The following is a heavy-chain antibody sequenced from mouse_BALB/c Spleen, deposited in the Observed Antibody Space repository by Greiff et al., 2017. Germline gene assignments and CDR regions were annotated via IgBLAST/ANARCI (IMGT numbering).Heavy chain of an antibody. V-gene: IGHV3-8*02. CDR3: ARRGLYYRYEDYYAMDY. D-gene: IGHD2-14*01. J-gene: IGHJ4*01. Sequence: EVKLMESGPSLVKPSQTLSLTCSVTGDSITSGYWNWIRKFPGKKLEYMGYISYSGSTYYNPSLKSRISITRDTSKNQYYLQLNSVTTEDTATYYCARRGLYYRYEDYYAMDYWGQGTSVTVSS. CDR2: ISYSGST. CDR1: GDSITSGY.